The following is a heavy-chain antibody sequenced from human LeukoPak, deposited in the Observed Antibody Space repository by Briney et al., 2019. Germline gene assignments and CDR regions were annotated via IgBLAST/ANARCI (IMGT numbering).Heavy chain of an antibody. Sequence: PGGSLRLSCAAAGLILSSYWMHWVSQAPGKGLVWVSRINSDGGSTTYADSVKGRFTITRDNAKNTLYLQMNSLRVEDTAVYYCARGTGYLLLDYWGQGTLVTVSS. CDR3: ARGTGYLLLDY. D-gene: IGHD3/OR15-3a*01. J-gene: IGHJ4*02. CDR2: INSDGGST. CDR1: GLILSSYW. V-gene: IGHV3-74*01.